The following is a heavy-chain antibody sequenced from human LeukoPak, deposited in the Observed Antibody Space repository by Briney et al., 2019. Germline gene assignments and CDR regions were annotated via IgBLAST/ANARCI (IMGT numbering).Heavy chain of an antibody. J-gene: IGHJ6*03. CDR1: GGTFSSYT. CDR3: ARDAMGRAVSVPLSDYYFDHMDI. V-gene: IGHV1-69*13. CDR2: IIPSLGTA. Sequence: SVNESRKASGGTFSSYTVSWVRQAPGQGLEWMGGIIPSLGTANYSQKFQGRVTFTADQSTSTVYMEMTRLRSDDTSFYFCARDAMGRAVSVPLSDYYFDHMDIWGKGEPCSVSS. D-gene: IGHD3-10*01.